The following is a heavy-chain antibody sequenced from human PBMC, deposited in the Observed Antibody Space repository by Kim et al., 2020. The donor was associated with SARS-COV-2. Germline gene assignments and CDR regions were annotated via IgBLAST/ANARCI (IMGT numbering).Heavy chain of an antibody. V-gene: IGHV4-39*01. Sequence: SETLSLTCTVSGGSISSSSYYWGWIRQPPGKGLEWIGSIYYSGSTYYNPSLKSRVTISVDTSKNQFSLKLSSVTAADTAVYYCARHDEGYYFDYWGQGTLVTVSS. J-gene: IGHJ4*02. CDR1: GGSISSSSYY. CDR3: ARHDEGYYFDY. CDR2: IYYSGST.